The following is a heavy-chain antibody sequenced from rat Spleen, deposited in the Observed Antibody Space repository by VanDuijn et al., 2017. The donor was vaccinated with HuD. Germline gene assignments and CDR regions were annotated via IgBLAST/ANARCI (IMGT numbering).Heavy chain of an antibody. V-gene: IGHV5-19*01. CDR3: ARSDYSSPYYFDY. CDR2: ISPSGGST. CDR1: GFTFSDYG. J-gene: IGHJ2*01. D-gene: IGHD1-2*01. Sequence: EVQLVESGGGLVQPGRSLKLSCAASGFTFSDYGMHWIRQAPTKGLEWVASISPSGGSTHYRDSVKGRFTISRDNAKSTLYLQMSKLGSEDTAMYFCARSDYSSPYYFDYWGQGVMVTVSS.